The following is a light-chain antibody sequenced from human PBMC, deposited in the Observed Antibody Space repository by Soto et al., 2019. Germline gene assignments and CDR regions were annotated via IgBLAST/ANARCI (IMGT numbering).Light chain of an antibody. CDR2: GAS. V-gene: IGKV3-15*01. Sequence: EIVMTQSPASLSVSPGDGATLSCRASQSVASNVAWYQQKAGQGPTLLIHGASTRAAGVPARFSGSGSGTDFTLTISSLQSEDFAVYYCQQYHNWPPQYTFGQGTKLQIK. CDR1: QSVASN. J-gene: IGKJ2*01. CDR3: QQYHNWPPQYT.